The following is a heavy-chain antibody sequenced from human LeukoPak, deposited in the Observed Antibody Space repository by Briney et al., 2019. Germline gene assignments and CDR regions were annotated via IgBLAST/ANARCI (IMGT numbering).Heavy chain of an antibody. Sequence: GASLQISCEDSGSIFPNYCIAWGRQLPGKGREGRGIIYPDDSDTRYSPSFQGQVTISVDKSNNTCSLEWSRLKAADTAMDFCALGRGGPELGDYWGQGTLVTVSS. CDR3: ALGRGGPELGDY. J-gene: IGHJ4*02. CDR2: IYPDDSDT. D-gene: IGHD1-26*01. V-gene: IGHV5-51*01. CDR1: GSIFPNYC.